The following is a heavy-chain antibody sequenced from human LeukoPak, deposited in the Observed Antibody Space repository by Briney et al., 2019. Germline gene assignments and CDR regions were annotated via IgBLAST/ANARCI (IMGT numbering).Heavy chain of an antibody. CDR2: ISSSSSYI. D-gene: IGHD6-19*01. Sequence: GGSLRLSCAASGFTFSSYSMNWVRQAPGKGLEWVSSISSSSSYIYYADSVKGRFTISRDNAKNSLYLQMNSLRAEDTAVYYCAKESSGWPFDYWGQGTLVTVSS. CDR3: AKESSGWPFDY. CDR1: GFTFSSYS. J-gene: IGHJ4*02. V-gene: IGHV3-21*01.